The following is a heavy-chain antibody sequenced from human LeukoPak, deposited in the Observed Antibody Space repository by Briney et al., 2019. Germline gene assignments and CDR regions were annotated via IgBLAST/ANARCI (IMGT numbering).Heavy chain of an antibody. Sequence: PGGPRRLSCAACGFSCGSSAMHWVRQASGKGLEYVSAITNNGGYTYYANSVKGRFTISRDNSKNTLYLQMGSLRTEDTAVYYCAGASPDGFYDYWGQGTLVTVSS. D-gene: IGHD3-22*01. CDR2: ITNNGGYT. J-gene: IGHJ4*02. V-gene: IGHV3-64*01. CDR3: AGASPDGFYDY. CDR1: GFSCGSSA.